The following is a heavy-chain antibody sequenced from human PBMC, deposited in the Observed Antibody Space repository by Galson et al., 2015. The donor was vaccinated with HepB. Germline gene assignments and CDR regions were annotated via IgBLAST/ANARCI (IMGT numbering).Heavy chain of an antibody. CDR1: GFTFSNYW. V-gene: IGHV3-7*04. CDR3: ARVGIGLVYFDY. CDR2: IKQDGSEK. J-gene: IGHJ4*02. Sequence: SLRLSCAASGFTFSNYWMNWVRQAPGKGLEWVANIKQDGSEKYYVDFVKGRFTISRDNAKNSLYLQINSLRAEDTAVYDCARVGIGLVYFDYWGQGTLVTVFS. D-gene: IGHD3-16*01.